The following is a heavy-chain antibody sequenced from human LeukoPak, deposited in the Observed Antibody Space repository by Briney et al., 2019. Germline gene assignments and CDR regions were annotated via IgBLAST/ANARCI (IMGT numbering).Heavy chain of an antibody. Sequence: PSETLSLTCTVSGGSISSSNYYWGWIRQPPGKGLEWIGNIFYSGSTHYNPSLKSRVTISVDTSKNQFSLKLNSVTAADTAVYYCARDNDMGFEYWGQGTLVTVSS. CDR3: ARDNDMGFEY. D-gene: IGHD3-9*01. J-gene: IGHJ4*02. CDR1: GGSISSSNYY. CDR2: IFYSGST. V-gene: IGHV4-39*02.